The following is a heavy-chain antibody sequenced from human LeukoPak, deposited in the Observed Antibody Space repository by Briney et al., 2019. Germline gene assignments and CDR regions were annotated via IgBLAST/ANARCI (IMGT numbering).Heavy chain of an antibody. CDR3: ARDQDSNGNGITYYYYYGMDV. CDR1: GYTFTSYY. Sequence: ASVKVSCKASGYTFTSYYMHWVRQAPGQGLEWMGIINPSGGSTSYAQKFQGRVTMTRDTSTSTVYMELSSLRSEDTAVYYCARDQDSNGNGITYYYYYGMDVWGQGTTVTVSS. J-gene: IGHJ6*02. D-gene: IGHD1-1*01. V-gene: IGHV1-46*01. CDR2: INPSGGST.